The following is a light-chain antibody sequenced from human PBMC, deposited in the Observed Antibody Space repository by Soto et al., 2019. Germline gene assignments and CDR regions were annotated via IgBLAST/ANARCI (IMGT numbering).Light chain of an antibody. CDR3: SSYRSSRSYV. CDR1: SSDIGAYNY. J-gene: IGLJ1*01. V-gene: IGLV2-14*03. CDR2: EIN. Sequence: QSALTQPASVSGSPGQTITISCTGTSSDIGAYNYVSWYQQHPGKAPKLLIYEINNRPSGVSTRFSGSKSGNAASLTVSGLQADDEADYYCSSYRSSRSYVFGTGTKLTVL.